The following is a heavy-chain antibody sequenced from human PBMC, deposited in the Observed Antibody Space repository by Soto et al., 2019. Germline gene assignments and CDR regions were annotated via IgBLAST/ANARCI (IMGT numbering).Heavy chain of an antibody. V-gene: IGHV1-18*04. J-gene: IGHJ4*02. CDR3: ARVGGSYYFDY. CDR2: ISAYNGNI. Sequence: TWTVSGGSISSYYWSWIRQPPGKGLEWMGWISAYNGNINYAQKLQGRVTMTTDTSTSTAYMELRSLRSDDTAVYYCARVGGSYYFDYWSQGT. CDR1: GGSISSYY. D-gene: IGHD1-26*01.